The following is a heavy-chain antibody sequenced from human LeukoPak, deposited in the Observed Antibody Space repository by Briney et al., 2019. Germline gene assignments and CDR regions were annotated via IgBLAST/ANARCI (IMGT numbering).Heavy chain of an antibody. J-gene: IGHJ4*02. D-gene: IGHD3-22*01. V-gene: IGHV3-15*01. CDR2: IKSKTDGGTT. CDR3: TTQTYYYDSSGPTIGDY. Sequence: PGGSLRLSCAASGFTFSNAWMSWVRQAPGKGPEWVGRIKSKTDGGTTDYAAPVKGRFTISRDDSKNTLYLQMNSLKTEDTAVYYCTTQTYYYDSSGPTIGDYWGQGTLVTVSS. CDR1: GFTFSNAW.